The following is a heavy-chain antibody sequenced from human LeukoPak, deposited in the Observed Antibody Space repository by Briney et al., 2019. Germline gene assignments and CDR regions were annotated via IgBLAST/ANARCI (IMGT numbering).Heavy chain of an antibody. CDR2: IKQDGSEK. CDR3: ARVSIGGSYYLGNDAFDI. CDR1: GFTFSSYA. D-gene: IGHD1-26*01. Sequence: GGSLRLSCAASGFTFSSYAMSWVRQAPGKGLEWVANIKQDGSEKYYVDSVKGRFTISRDNAKNSLYLQMNSLRAEDTAVYYCARVSIGGSYYLGNDAFDIWGQGTMVTVSS. J-gene: IGHJ3*02. V-gene: IGHV3-7*01.